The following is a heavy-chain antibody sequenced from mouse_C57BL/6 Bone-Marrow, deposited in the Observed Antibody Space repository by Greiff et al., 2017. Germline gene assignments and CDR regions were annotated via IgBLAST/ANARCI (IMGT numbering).Heavy chain of an antibody. CDR3: APLLPTGFDY. J-gene: IGHJ2*01. V-gene: IGHV1-69*01. Sequence: QVQLQQPGAELVMPGASVKLSCKASGYTFTSYWMHWVKQRPGQGLEWIGEIDPSDSYTNYNQKLKGKSTLTVDKSSSTAYMQLSSLTSEDSAVYYCAPLLPTGFDYWGQGTTLTVSS. CDR1: GYTFTSYW. D-gene: IGHD1-2*01. CDR2: IDPSDSYT.